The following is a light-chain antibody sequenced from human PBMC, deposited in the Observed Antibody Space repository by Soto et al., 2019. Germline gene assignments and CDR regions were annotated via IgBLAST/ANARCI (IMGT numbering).Light chain of an antibody. J-gene: IGKJ1*01. CDR3: QQYNSFSLRT. V-gene: IGKV1-5*01. CDR1: QSISSW. Sequence: DIQMTQSPSTLSASVGDRVTITCRASQSISSWLAWYQQKPGKAPKLLIYDASSLESGVPSRFSGSGSGTEFTLTISSLQPDDFATYYGQQYNSFSLRTFGQGTKVEIK. CDR2: DAS.